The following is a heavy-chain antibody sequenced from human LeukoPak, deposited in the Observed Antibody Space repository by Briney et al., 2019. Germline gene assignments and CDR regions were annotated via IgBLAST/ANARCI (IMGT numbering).Heavy chain of an antibody. J-gene: IGHJ4*02. Sequence: PGGSLRLSCAAPGFTVSSNYMSWVRQAPGKGLEWVSVIYSGGSTYYADSVEGRFTISRDNSKNTLYLQMNSLRAEDTAVYYCATHYYDSSGYYGFDYWGQGTLVTVSS. CDR1: GFTVSSNY. CDR3: ATHYYDSSGYYGFDY. D-gene: IGHD3-22*01. V-gene: IGHV3-53*01. CDR2: IYSGGST.